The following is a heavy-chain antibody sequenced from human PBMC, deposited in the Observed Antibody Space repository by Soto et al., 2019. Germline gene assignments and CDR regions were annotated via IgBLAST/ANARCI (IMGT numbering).Heavy chain of an antibody. Sequence: PSETLSLTCTVSGGSISSGGYYWSWIRQHPGKGLEWIGYIYYSGSTYYNPSLKSRVTISVDTSKNQFSLKLSSVTAADTAVYYCAAFVVVPAAIPEYYFDYWGQGTLVTVSS. D-gene: IGHD2-2*01. CDR2: IYYSGST. CDR3: AAFVVVPAAIPEYYFDY. CDR1: GGSISSGGYY. V-gene: IGHV4-31*03. J-gene: IGHJ4*02.